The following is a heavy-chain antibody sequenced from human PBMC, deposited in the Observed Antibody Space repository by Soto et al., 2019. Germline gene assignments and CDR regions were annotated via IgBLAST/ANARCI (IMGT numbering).Heavy chain of an antibody. CDR2: VYYTGNV. CDR1: GGSVSNSDYF. V-gene: IGHV4-39*01. CDR3: ARRITYGNSVDH. Sequence: PSETLSLTCSVSGGSVSNSDYFWGGIRQPPGKGPEWIGHVYYTGNVFYNPSVESRVSISVDTSKNQFSLKLTSVTAADTAIYYCARRITYGNSVDHWGRGTPVTVS. D-gene: IGHD4-17*01. J-gene: IGHJ4*02.